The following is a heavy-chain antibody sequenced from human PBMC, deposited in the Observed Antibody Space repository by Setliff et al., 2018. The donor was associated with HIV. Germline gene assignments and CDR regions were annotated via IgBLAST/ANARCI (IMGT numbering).Heavy chain of an antibody. CDR2: IYHSGST. D-gene: IGHD2-8*02. Sequence: ETLSLTCAVSGYSLSSGYYWGWTRQPPGKGLEWIGSIYHSGSTYDSPSLKSRVVMSVDTSKNQFSLKLTSVTAADTATYYCARDTGVNVAPDGRGYHTFDFWGRGTMVTVSS. V-gene: IGHV4-38-2*02. CDR1: GYSLSSGYY. J-gene: IGHJ3*01. CDR3: ARDTGVNVAPDGRGYHTFDF.